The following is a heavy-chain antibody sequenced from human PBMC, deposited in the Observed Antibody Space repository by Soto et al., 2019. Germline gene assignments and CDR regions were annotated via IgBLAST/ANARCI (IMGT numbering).Heavy chain of an antibody. D-gene: IGHD6-6*01. CDR3: ARGPSPLAY. J-gene: IGHJ4*02. V-gene: IGHV6-1*01. CDR2: TYYRSKWYS. Sequence: SQTLSLTCAVSRDSVSSNSAAWNWIRQSPSRGLEWLGRTYYRSKWYSDYAGSVKSRITINADTSKNQFSLHLNSVTPQDTAVYYCARGPSPLAYWGRGTVVTVSS. CDR1: RDSVSSNSAA.